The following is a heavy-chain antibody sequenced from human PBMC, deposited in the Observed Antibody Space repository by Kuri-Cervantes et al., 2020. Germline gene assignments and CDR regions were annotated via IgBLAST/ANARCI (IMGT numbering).Heavy chain of an antibody. CDR1: GGSFSGYY. Sequence: GGSLRLSCAVYGGSFSGYYWSWVRQAPGKGLEWVSLIYPGGSTNYADSVKGRFTISRDSSKNTLYLQMNSLRAEDTGVYYCARGAPSDPWGQGTLVTVSS. CDR3: ARGAPSDP. V-gene: IGHV3-53*01. J-gene: IGHJ5*02. CDR2: IYPGGST.